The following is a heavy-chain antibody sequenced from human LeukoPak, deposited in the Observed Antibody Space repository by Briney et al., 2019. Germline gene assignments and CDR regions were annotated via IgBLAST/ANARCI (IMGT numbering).Heavy chain of an antibody. D-gene: IGHD5-12*01. CDR2: IYYSGST. J-gene: IGHJ4*02. CDR3: ARSWLRLYFDY. CDR1: GGSISSYY. V-gene: IGHV4-59*08. Sequence: SETLFLTCTVAGGSISSYYWSWIRQPPGEGLEWIGYIYYSGSTNYNPSLKSRVTISVDTSKNQFSLKLSSVTAADTAVYYCARSWLRLYFDYWGQGTLVTVSS.